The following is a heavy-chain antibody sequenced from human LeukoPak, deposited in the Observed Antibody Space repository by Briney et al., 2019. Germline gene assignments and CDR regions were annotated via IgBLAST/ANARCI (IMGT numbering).Heavy chain of an antibody. CDR1: EFTFSSYW. CDR3: ARGRGPPYYYYGMDV. V-gene: IGHV3-7*01. Sequence: PGGSLRLSCAASEFTFSSYWMSWVRQAPGKGLEWVANIKQDGSEKYYVDSVKGRFTISRDNAKNSLYLQMNSLRAEDTAVYYCARGRGPPYYYYGMDVWGQGTTVTVSS. J-gene: IGHJ6*02. D-gene: IGHD3-16*01. CDR2: IKQDGSEK.